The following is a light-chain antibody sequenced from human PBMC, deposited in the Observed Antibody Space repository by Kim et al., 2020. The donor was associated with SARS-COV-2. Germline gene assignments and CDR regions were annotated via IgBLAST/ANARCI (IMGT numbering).Light chain of an antibody. CDR2: DAS. Sequence: ASVGDRVTITCVANLDISNELSYSQQKPGKSPKLLNCDASKKERGVPPRFSGGGSGTHFTFTIASLQPEDVATYYCQQYDDRPITFGQGTRLEIK. CDR3: QQYDDRPIT. V-gene: IGKV1-33*01. J-gene: IGKJ5*01. CDR1: LDISNE.